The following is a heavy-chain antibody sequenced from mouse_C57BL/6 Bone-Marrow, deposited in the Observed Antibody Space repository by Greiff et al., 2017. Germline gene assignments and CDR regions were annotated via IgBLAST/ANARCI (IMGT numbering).Heavy chain of an antibody. CDR1: GFTFSSYT. J-gene: IGHJ1*03. Sequence: DVKLVESGGGLVKPGGSLRLSCAASGFTFSSYTMSWVRQTPGKRLEWVATISGGGGNTYYPDSVKGRFNISRDNAKNTLYLQMSSLRSEDTALYYCARRIYDGYWYFDVWGTGTTVTVSS. CDR2: ISGGGGNT. D-gene: IGHD2-3*01. V-gene: IGHV5-9*01. CDR3: ARRIYDGYWYFDV.